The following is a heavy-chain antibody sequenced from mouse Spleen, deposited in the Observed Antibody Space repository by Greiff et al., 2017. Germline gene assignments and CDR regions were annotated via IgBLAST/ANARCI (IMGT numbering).Heavy chain of an antibody. CDR1: GYTFTSYG. CDR2: IYPRSGNT. D-gene: IGHD1-1*01. CDR3: ARRGSTTYWYFDV. Sequence: QVQLQQSGAELARPGASVKLSCKASGYTFTSYGISWVKQRTGQGLEWIGEIYPRSGNTYYNEKFKGKATLTADKSSSTAYMELRSLTSEDSAVYFCARRGSTTYWYFDVWGAGTTVTVSS. J-gene: IGHJ1*01. V-gene: IGHV1-81*01.